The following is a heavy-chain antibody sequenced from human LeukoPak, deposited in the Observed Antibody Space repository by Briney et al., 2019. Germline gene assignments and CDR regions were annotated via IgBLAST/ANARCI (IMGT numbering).Heavy chain of an antibody. CDR3: ARERYGDYPYYYYGMDV. J-gene: IGHJ6*02. Sequence: GGSLRLSCAASGFTVSSNYMSWVRQAPGKGLEWVSVIYSGSSTYYADSVKGRFTISRHNSKNTLYLQMSSLRAEDTAVYYCARERYGDYPYYYYGMDVWGQGTTVTVSS. D-gene: IGHD4-17*01. CDR2: IYSGSST. V-gene: IGHV3-53*04. CDR1: GFTVSSNY.